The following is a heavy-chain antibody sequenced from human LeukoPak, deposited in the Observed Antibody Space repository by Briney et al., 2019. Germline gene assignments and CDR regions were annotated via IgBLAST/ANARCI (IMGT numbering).Heavy chain of an antibody. V-gene: IGHV3-9*01. J-gene: IGHJ4*02. D-gene: IGHD3-10*01. Sequence: GGSLRLSCAASGFTVYNYAMHWVRQAPGKGLEWVSGISWNSGSIGYADSVKGRFTISRDNAKNSLYLQMNSLRPEDTALYYCTRSGYYGSGSHGDYWGQGTLVTVSS. CDR3: TRSGYYGSGSHGDY. CDR2: ISWNSGSI. CDR1: GFTVYNYA.